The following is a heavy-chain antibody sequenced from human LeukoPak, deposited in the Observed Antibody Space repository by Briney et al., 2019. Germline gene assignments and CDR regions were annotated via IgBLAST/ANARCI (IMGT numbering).Heavy chain of an antibody. CDR1: GGTFSSYA. J-gene: IGHJ4*02. CDR3: ARGGAYYDILTGYPAIPYFDY. CDR2: IIPIFGTA. Sequence: SVKVSCKASGGTFSSYAISWVRQAPGQGLEWMGGIIPIFGTANYAQKFQGRVTITADESTSTAYMELSSLRSEDTAVYCCARGGAYYDILTGYPAIPYFDYWGQGTLVTVSS. D-gene: IGHD3-9*01. V-gene: IGHV1-69*13.